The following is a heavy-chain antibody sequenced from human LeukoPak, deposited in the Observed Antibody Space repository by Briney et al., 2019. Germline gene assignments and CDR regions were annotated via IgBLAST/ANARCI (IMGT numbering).Heavy chain of an antibody. CDR3: ARGVREGDDFDY. CDR1: GFTFSNNA. D-gene: IGHD5-24*01. CDR2: INGGGSGT. Sequence: GGSLRLSCAASGFTFSNNAMHWVRQAPGKGLEWVSAINGGGSGTFYADSVKGRFTISRDNSKNTLYLQMNSLRAEDTAVYYCARGVREGDDFDYWGQGTLVTVSS. V-gene: IGHV3-23*01. J-gene: IGHJ4*02.